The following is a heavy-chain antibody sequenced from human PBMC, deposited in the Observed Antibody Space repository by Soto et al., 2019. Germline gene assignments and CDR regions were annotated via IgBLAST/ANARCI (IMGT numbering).Heavy chain of an antibody. V-gene: IGHV1-18*04. J-gene: IGHJ5*02. Sequence: QLLQSGAEVREPGASVKVSCKASGYTFTSYVVTWMRLAPGLGPEFMGWINPHSGDTNYAKNFQGRVTLTTDTSTNTDYMEMRSLKFDDTSVYYCAPLNNYDTSASRKWLDPCGQGTLVTVSA. CDR2: INPHSGDT. CDR1: GYTFTSYV. CDR3: APLNNYDTSASRKWLDP. D-gene: IGHD3-22*01.